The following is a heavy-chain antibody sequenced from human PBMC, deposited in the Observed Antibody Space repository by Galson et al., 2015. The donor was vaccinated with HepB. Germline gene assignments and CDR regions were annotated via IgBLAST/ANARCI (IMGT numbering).Heavy chain of an antibody. CDR2: ISSSGSTI. CDR3: ARVYGGPYCFDY. Sequence: SLRLSCAASGFTFSSYEMNWVRQAPGKGLEWVSYISSSGSTIYYADSVKGRFTISRDNAKNSLYLQMNSLRAEDTAVYYCARVYGGPYCFDYWGQGTLVTVSS. D-gene: IGHD4-23*01. CDR1: GFTFSSYE. V-gene: IGHV3-48*03. J-gene: IGHJ4*02.